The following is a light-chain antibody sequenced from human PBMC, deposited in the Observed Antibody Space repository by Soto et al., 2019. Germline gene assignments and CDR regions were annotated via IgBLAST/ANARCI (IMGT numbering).Light chain of an antibody. CDR1: SSDIGSYDY. V-gene: IGLV2-14*01. CDR3: SSFTSTSTRL. J-gene: IGLJ1*01. CDR2: EVT. Sequence: QSALTQPASVSGSPGQSITISCTGTSSDIGSYDYVPWYQQHPGKAPNLIIYEVTDRPSGVSNRFSGSKSGNTASLTISGLQAEDEADYYCSSFTSTSTRLFGSGTKVTVL.